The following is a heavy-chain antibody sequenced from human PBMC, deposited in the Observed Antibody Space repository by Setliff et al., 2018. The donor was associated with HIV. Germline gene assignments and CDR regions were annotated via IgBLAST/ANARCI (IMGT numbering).Heavy chain of an antibody. Sequence: PSETLSLTCTVSGGSISRFYWSWIRHRAGKGLEWIGHIYASGSTKYNPSLESRVTMSVDTSRTQFSLKLRSATAADTAVYYCARVGASGVPSTMDYYYYMDVWGKGTTVTVSS. CDR1: GGSISRFY. CDR3: ARVGASGVPSTMDYYYYMDV. J-gene: IGHJ6*03. V-gene: IGHV4-4*07. CDR2: IYASGST. D-gene: IGHD3-10*01.